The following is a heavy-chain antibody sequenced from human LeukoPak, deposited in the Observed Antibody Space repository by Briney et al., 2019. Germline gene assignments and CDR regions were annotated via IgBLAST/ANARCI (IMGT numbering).Heavy chain of an antibody. V-gene: IGHV5-51*01. CDR2: IYPGDSDT. CDR3: ARHFRLSAAPDY. Sequence: GESLKISCKGSGYSFITYWIAWVRQVPGRGLEWMGIIYPGDSDTRYSPSFQGQVTISADKSISTAYLQWSSLKASDTAIYYCARHFRLSAAPDYWGQGTLVTVSS. D-gene: IGHD2-2*01. CDR1: GYSFITYW. J-gene: IGHJ4*02.